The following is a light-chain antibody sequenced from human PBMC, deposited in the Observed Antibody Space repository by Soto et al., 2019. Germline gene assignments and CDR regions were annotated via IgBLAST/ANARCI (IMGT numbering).Light chain of an antibody. CDR1: QSVSAY. CDR3: QQRSTWRT. V-gene: IGKV3-11*01. Sequence: EIVLTQSPATLSLSPGERATLSCRASQSVSAYLAWYQQKPGQAPRLLSYDASYRATGIPARFSGSGSGTDFTLTISSLEPEDFAVYYCQQRSTWRTFGQGTKVEIK. J-gene: IGKJ1*01. CDR2: DAS.